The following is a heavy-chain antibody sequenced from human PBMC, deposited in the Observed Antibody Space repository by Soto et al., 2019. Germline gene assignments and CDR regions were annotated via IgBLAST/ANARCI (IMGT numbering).Heavy chain of an antibody. Sequence: GGSLRLSCAASGLTFSDYDMSWVRQVPGEGQGLRRGLEWVSYISSSGSTIYYADSVKGRFTISRDNAKNTLYLQMNSLRAEDTAVYYCASRLVHYSGYDYTDPISYFDYWGQGTLVTVSS. D-gene: IGHD5-12*01. CDR3: ASRLVHYSGYDYTDPISYFDY. CDR1: GLTFSDYD. J-gene: IGHJ4*02. CDR2: ISSSGSTI. V-gene: IGHV3-11*01.